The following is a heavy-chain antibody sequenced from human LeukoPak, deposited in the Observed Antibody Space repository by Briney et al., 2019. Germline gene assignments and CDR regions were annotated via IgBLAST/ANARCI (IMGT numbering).Heavy chain of an antibody. D-gene: IGHD3-22*01. CDR3: ARASSYSSGYYFDY. J-gene: IGHJ4*02. V-gene: IGHV4-59*01. Sequence: SETLSLTCSVSGGSISSYYWSWIRQPPGKGLEWMGYIYYSGSTNYNPSLKSRVTISVDTSKNQFSLKLSFVTAADTAVYYCARASSYSSGYYFDYWGQGTLVTVSS. CDR2: IYYSGST. CDR1: GGSISSYY.